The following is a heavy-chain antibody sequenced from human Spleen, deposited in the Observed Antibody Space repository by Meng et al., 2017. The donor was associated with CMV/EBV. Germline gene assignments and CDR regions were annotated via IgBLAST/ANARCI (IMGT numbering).Heavy chain of an antibody. V-gene: IGHV4-31*03. CDR2: IYYSGST. CDR3: ARERQLGRWFDP. D-gene: IGHD6-6*01. Sequence: TGSGGSISSGGYYWSWIRQHPGKGLEWIGYIYYSGSTYYTPSLKSRVTISVDTSKNQFSLKLSSVTAADTAVYYCARERQLGRWFDPWGQGTLVTVSS. J-gene: IGHJ5*02. CDR1: GGSISSGGYY.